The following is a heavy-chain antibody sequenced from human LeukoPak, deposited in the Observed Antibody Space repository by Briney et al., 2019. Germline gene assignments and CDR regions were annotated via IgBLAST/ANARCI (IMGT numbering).Heavy chain of an antibody. Sequence: SVKVSCKASGGTFSSYAISWVRQAPGQGLEWMGGIIPIFGTANYAQKFQGRVTITADESTSTAYMELSSLRSEDTAVYYCARRARYCSGGSCYSKVWAFDIWGQGTMVTVSS. J-gene: IGHJ3*02. V-gene: IGHV1-69*13. D-gene: IGHD2-15*01. CDR1: GGTFSSYA. CDR3: ARRARYCSGGSCYSKVWAFDI. CDR2: IIPIFGTA.